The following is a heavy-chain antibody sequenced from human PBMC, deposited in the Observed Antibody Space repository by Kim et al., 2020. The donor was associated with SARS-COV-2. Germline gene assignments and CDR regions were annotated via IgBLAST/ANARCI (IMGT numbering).Heavy chain of an antibody. D-gene: IGHD3-16*01. CDR2: VYYNSDT. CDR1: GGSISSYY. Sequence: SETLSLTCAVSGGSISSYYWSWILQPPGKGLEWIGGVYYNSDTNYNPSLKSRVTISVDTSKNQFSLKLSSVTAADTAVYYCARHPRGSRPVDYWGQGTLVTVSS. J-gene: IGHJ4*02. V-gene: IGHV4-59*08. CDR3: ARHPRGSRPVDY.